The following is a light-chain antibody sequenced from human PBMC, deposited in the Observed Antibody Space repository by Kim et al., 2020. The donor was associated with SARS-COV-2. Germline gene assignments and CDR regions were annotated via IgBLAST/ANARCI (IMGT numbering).Light chain of an antibody. J-gene: IGKJ1*01. CDR1: ESGSGNH. V-gene: IGKV3-20*01. CDR3: QQYGASPPWT. Sequence: PGERATLSCRASESGSGNHLGWFQQKPGQPPRLLIYAASIRATGIPDRFSGSVSGTDFSLTISRLEPEDFAVYYCQQYGASPPWTFGLGTKVDIK. CDR2: AAS.